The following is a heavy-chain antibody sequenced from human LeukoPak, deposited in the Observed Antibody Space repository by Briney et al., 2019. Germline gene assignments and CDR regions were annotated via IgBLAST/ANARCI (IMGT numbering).Heavy chain of an antibody. Sequence: ASVKVSCKASGYTFTGYYMHSVRQAPGRGREWMGWINPNSGGTNNAQKFQGRITMTRDTSISTEYMELRRLRSDDPAVYYCARDRRNTLWFGESRLGTPDYWGQGTLVTVSS. D-gene: IGHD3-10*01. CDR3: ARDRRNTLWFGESRLGTPDY. V-gene: IGHV1-2*02. J-gene: IGHJ4*02. CDR2: INPNSGGT. CDR1: GYTFTGYY.